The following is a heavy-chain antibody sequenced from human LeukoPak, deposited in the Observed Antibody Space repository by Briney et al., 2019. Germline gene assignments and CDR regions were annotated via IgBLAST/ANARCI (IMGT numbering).Heavy chain of an antibody. CDR2: IKQDGSEK. J-gene: IGHJ4*02. V-gene: IGHV3-7*01. D-gene: IGHD6-19*01. CDR3: ARGGVYSGRWAYYFDY. Sequence: GGSLRLSCAASGFTFSSYAMHWVRQAPGKGLEWVANIKQDGSEKYYVDSVKGRFTISRDSAKNSLYLQMNSLRAEDTAVYYCARGGVYSGRWAYYFDYWGQGTLVTVSS. CDR1: GFTFSSYA.